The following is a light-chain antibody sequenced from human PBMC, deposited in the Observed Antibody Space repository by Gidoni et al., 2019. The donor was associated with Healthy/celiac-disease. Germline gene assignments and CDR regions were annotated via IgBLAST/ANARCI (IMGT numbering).Light chain of an antibody. CDR3: QQYNNWPWT. V-gene: IGKV3-15*01. J-gene: IGKJ1*01. Sequence: EIVMTQSPATLSVSPGERATLSCRSSQSVSSNLAWYQQKSGQAPRLLIYGASTRATGIPLRLSGSGSGTEFTLTISSLQSEDFAVYYCQQYNNWPWTFGQXTKVEIK. CDR1: QSVSSN. CDR2: GAS.